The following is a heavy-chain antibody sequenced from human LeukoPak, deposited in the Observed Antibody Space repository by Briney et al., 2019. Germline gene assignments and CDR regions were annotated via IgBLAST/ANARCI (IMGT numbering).Heavy chain of an antibody. D-gene: IGHD3-10*01. Sequence: PGGSLGLSCAASGFTFSSYAMSWVRQAPGKGLEWVSAISGSGGSTYYADSGKGRFTISRDNSKNTLYLQMNSLRAEDTAVYYCAKSYGSGSHYNYWGQGTLVTVSS. CDR1: GFTFSSYA. CDR3: AKSYGSGSHYNY. J-gene: IGHJ4*02. V-gene: IGHV3-23*01. CDR2: ISGSGGST.